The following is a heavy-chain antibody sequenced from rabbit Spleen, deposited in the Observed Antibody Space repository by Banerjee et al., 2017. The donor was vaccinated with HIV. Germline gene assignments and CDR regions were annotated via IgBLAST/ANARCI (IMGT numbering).Heavy chain of an antibody. D-gene: IGHD8-1*01. V-gene: IGHV1S45*01. Sequence: QEHLKESGGGLVQPGGSLKLSCKASGFDFSNYGVSWVRQAPGKGLEWIACIGTGSTGSAYYASWAKGRFTISKTSSTTVTLQMTSLTAADTATYFCARDTGSSFSSYGMDLWGPGTLVTVS. CDR3: ARDTGSSFSSYGMDL. CDR2: IGTGSTGSA. J-gene: IGHJ6*01. CDR1: GFDFSNYG.